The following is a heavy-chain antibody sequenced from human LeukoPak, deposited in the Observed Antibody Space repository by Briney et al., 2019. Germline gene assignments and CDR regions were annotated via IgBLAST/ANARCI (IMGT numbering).Heavy chain of an antibody. Sequence: ASVKVSCKASGYTFPSYFMHWVRQAPGQGLEWMGIINPSGGSTSYAQKFQGRVTMTRDTSTSTVYMELSSLRSEDTAVYYCARPRYCSGGSCYCIDYWGQGTLVTVSS. CDR1: GYTFPSYF. CDR3: ARPRYCSGGSCYCIDY. J-gene: IGHJ4*02. V-gene: IGHV1-46*01. D-gene: IGHD2-15*01. CDR2: INPSGGST.